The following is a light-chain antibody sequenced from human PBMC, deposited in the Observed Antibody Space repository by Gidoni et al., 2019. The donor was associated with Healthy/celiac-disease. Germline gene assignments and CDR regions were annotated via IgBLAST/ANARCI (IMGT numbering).Light chain of an antibody. V-gene: IGKV1-12*01. CDR2: AAA. J-gene: IGKJ1*01. Sequence: IQITPPPSSVSASVGDRVTITRRASQGISSWLSWYQQKPGRAPKLLIYAAASLQSGVPSRFSGSGSGTDFTLTISSLQPEDFASYYCQQANSFPWTFXXXTKVEIK. CDR1: QGISSW. CDR3: QQANSFPWT.